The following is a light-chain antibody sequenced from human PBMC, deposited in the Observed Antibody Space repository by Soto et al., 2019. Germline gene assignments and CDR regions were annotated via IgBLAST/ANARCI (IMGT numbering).Light chain of an antibody. Sequence: IQLTQSPSSLSASVGDRVTITCRASQGITNSLAWYQQKPGKAPKLLIYAASTLQSGVPSRFSGSGSGTEFTLTISSLQPEDFATYYCQQLNSYPTIGQGTRLEIK. V-gene: IGKV1-9*01. CDR3: QQLNSYPT. CDR1: QGITNS. CDR2: AAS. J-gene: IGKJ5*01.